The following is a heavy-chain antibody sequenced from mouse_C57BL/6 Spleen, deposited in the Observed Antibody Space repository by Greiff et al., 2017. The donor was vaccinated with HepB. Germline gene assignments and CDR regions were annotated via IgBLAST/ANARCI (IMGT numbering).Heavy chain of an antibody. Sequence: EVQRVESGGGLVKPGGSLKLSCAASGFTFSDYGMHWVRQAPEKGLEWVAYISSGSSSIYYADTVKGRFTISRDNAKNTLFLQMTSLRSEDTAMYYCARGSNPYYYAMDYWGQGTSVTVSS. CDR1: GFTFSDYG. J-gene: IGHJ4*01. CDR2: ISSGSSSI. D-gene: IGHD2-5*01. V-gene: IGHV5-17*01. CDR3: ARGSNPYYYAMDY.